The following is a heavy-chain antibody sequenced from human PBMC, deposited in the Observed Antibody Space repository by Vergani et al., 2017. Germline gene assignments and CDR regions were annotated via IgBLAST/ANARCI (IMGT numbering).Heavy chain of an antibody. CDR2: SNHSGST. CDR1: GGSFSGYY. J-gene: IGHJ6*01. Sequence: QVQLQQWGPGLLKPSETLSLTCAVYGGSFSGYYCSWIRQPPAKGLEWIGESNHSGSTTYNPSPNSRVTIAVDTSKSQFSLKLSSVTAADTAVYYCSRYRCYFYGMDGWGQGSTVTVSS. V-gene: IGHV4-34*01. CDR3: SRYRCYFYGMDG.